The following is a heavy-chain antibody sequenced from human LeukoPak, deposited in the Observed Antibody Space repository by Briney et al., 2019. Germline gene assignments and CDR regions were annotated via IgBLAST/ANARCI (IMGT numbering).Heavy chain of an antibody. CDR3: ARDLSCSSTSCYFHFDY. CDR1: GFTFSSYS. V-gene: IGHV3-21*01. CDR2: ISSSSSYI. D-gene: IGHD2-2*01. J-gene: IGHJ4*02. Sequence: GGSLRLSCAASGFTFSSYSMNWVRQAPGKGLEWVSSISSSSSYIYYADSVKGRFTISRDNAMNSLYLQMNSLRDEDTAVYYCARDLSCSSTSCYFHFDYWGQGTLVTVSS.